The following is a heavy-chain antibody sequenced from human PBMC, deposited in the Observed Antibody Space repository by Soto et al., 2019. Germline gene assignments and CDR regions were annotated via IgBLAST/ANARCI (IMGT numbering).Heavy chain of an antibody. CDR1: GFTFSDHH. J-gene: IGHJ6*02. CDR2: TRNKGFSYTT. Sequence: EVQLVESGGGLVQPGGSLRLSCAVSGFTFSDHHMDWVRQAPGKGLEWVGRTRNKGFSYTTDYAASVNGRFTISRDDSNNSLYLQMNSLKTEGTAVYYCTRSPYGMDVWGQGTTVTVSS. CDR3: TRSPYGMDV. V-gene: IGHV3-72*01.